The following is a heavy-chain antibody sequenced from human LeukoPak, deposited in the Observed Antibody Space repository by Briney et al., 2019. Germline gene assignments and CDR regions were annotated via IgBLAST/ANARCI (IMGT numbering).Heavy chain of an antibody. D-gene: IGHD1-1*01. CDR2: ISIGATTT. CDR3: AREKDGRNWHAFDY. CDR1: GFPFSNFE. V-gene: IGHV3-48*03. J-gene: IGHJ4*02. Sequence: GGSLRLSCEASGFPFSNFEMNWVRQAPGKGLEWVAYISIGATTTQYADSVKGRFTASRDEAKNSVYLQMYSLRVEDTAVYYCAREKDGRNWHAFDYWARESWSASPQ.